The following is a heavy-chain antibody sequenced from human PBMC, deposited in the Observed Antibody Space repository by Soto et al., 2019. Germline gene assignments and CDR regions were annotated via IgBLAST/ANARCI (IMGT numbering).Heavy chain of an antibody. CDR2: IGGSGGST. CDR1: GFTFSSYA. V-gene: IGHV3-23*01. D-gene: IGHD5-18*01. CDR3: AKDGPVGYSYGYEGY. Sequence: GGSLRLSCAASGFTFSSYAMSWVRQAPGKGLEWVSAIGGSGGSTYYADSVKGRFTISRDNSKNTLYLQMNSLRAEDTAVYYCAKDGPVGYSYGYEGYWGQGTLVTVSS. J-gene: IGHJ4*02.